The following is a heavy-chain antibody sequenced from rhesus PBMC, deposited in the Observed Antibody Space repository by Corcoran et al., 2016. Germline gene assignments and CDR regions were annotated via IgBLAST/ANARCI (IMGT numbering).Heavy chain of an antibody. CDR1: GHLISSAYV. J-gene: IGHJ5-2*02. D-gene: IGHD6-31*01. CDR2: ISYSGGS. CDR3: ARDLYNSGYLFSLDV. Sequence: QVQLQESGPGLVKPSEPLSLPCAVSGHLISSAYVWICMCPPPRQGLEWIGYISYSGGSNYTPSFKSRVTISIATSKNQFSLRLSAVTAAETAVYYCARDLYNSGYLFSLDVWGRGLLVTVSS. V-gene: IGHV4-122*02.